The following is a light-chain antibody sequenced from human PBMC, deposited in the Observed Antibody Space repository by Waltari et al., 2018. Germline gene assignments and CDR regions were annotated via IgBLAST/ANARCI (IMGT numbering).Light chain of an antibody. Sequence: EIVLTQSPGILSLSPGQRATLSCRASQTVSSSYLAWYQQKPGQPPRLLISATSTRATGVPERFSGSGSGTDFTLTISRLEPEDFAVYYCQQFGGSFPCSFGRGTKLDIK. CDR3: QQFGGSFPCS. CDR1: QTVSSSY. CDR2: ATS. V-gene: IGKV3-20*01. J-gene: IGKJ2*04.